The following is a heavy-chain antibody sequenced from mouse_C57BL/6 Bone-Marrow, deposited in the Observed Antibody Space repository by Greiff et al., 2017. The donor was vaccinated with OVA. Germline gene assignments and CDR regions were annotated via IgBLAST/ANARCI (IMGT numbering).Heavy chain of an antibody. CDR2: IDPSDSYT. CDR1: GYTFTSYW. J-gene: IGHJ4*01. Sequence: QVQLQQPGAELVKPGASVKLSCKASGYTFTSYWMQWVKQRPGQGLEWIGEIDPSDSYTNYNQKFKGKATLTVDTSSSTAYMQLSSLTSEDSAVYYCARGNYEYDEGDYYAMDYWGQGTSVTVSS. V-gene: IGHV1-50*01. CDR3: ARGNYEYDEGDYYAMDY. D-gene: IGHD2-4*01.